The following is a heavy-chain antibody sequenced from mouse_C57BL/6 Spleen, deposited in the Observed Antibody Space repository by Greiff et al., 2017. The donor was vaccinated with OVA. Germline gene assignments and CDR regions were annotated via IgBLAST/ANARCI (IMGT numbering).Heavy chain of an antibody. V-gene: IGHV1-15*01. CDR2: IDPETGGT. D-gene: IGHD1-1*01. Sequence: VQLQQSGAELVRPGASVTLSCKASGYTFTDYEMHWVKQTPVHGLEWIGAIDPETGGTAYNQKFKGKAILTADKSSSTAYMELRSLTSEDSAVYYCTRSPYYGSSYNYFDYWGQGTTLTVSS. CDR3: TRSPYYGSSYNYFDY. CDR1: GYTFTDYE. J-gene: IGHJ2*01.